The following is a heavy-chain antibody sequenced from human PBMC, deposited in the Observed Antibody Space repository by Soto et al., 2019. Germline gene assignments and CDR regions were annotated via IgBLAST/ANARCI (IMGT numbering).Heavy chain of an antibody. CDR2: IYHSGDT. CDR3: ARVDSSTWNWVLDH. D-gene: IGHD6-6*01. Sequence: SDTLSITCTVSGDSVSSGDSYWSWIRQPQWKGIKWIGKIYHSGDTNYNPSLKSRVIISVDTSKNLFSLKLTSVTAADTVVYYCARVDSSTWNWVLDHWGRGTLVTSPQ. CDR1: GDSVSSGDSY. V-gene: IGHV4-30-4*02. J-gene: IGHJ4*02.